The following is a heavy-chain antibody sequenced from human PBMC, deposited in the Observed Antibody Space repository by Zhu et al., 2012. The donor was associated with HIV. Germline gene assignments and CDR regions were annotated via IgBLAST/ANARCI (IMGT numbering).Heavy chain of an antibody. D-gene: IGHD5-12*01. V-gene: IGHV4-59*11. CDR1: GGSISSHY. J-gene: IGHJ4*02. CDR3: ASSRVQWLPDLDY. Sequence: QVQLQESGPGLVKPSETLSLTCTVSGGSISSHYWSWIRQPPGKGLEWIGYIYYSGSTNYNPSLKSRVTISVDTSKNQFSLKLSSVTAADTAVYYCASSRVQWLPDLDYWGQGTLVTVS. CDR2: IYYSGST.